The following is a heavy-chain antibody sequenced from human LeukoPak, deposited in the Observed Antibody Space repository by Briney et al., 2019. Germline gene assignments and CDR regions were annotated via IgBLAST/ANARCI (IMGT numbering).Heavy chain of an antibody. CDR2: IYYSGST. CDR3: ARAPSYDFWSGYPYYFDY. D-gene: IGHD3-3*01. V-gene: IGHV4-39*07. Sequence: SETLSLTCTVSGGSISSSSYYWGWIRQPPGKGLEWIGSIYYSGSTYYNPSLKSRVTVSVDTSKNQFSLKLSSVTAADTAVYYCARAPSYDFWSGYPYYFDYWGQGTLVTVSP. J-gene: IGHJ4*02. CDR1: GGSISSSSYY.